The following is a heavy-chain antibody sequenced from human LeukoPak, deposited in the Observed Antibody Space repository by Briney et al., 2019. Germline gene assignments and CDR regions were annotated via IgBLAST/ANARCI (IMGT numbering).Heavy chain of an antibody. CDR3: ARDRRLASFDY. D-gene: IGHD6-25*01. CDR1: GFTFGSYG. CDR2: ISGSGGST. V-gene: IGHV3-23*01. J-gene: IGHJ4*02. Sequence: PGGSLRLSCAASGFTFGSYGMSWVRQAPGKGLEWVSAISGSGGSTYYADSVKGRFTISRDNSKNTLYLQMNSLRAEDAAIYYCARDRRLASFDYGGQGTLVTVSS.